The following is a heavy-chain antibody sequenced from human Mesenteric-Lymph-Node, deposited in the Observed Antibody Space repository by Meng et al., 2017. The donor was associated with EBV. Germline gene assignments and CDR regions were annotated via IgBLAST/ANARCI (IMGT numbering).Heavy chain of an antibody. D-gene: IGHD6-19*01. CDR1: GGSFSNYY. Sequence: QVQLQQWGAGLLKPSETLSLTCEVSGGSFSNYYWSWIRQTPGKGLEWIGEINHSGSANYNPSLKSRVTISIDKSKNQFSLKLRSVTAADTAVYYCARVRSSGSGLIRNYFDYWGQGTLVTVSS. V-gene: IGHV4-34*02. CDR2: INHSGSA. J-gene: IGHJ4*02. CDR3: ARVRSSGSGLIRNYFDY.